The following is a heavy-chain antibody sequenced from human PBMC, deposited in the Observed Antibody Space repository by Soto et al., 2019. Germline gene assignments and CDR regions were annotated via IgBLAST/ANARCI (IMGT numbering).Heavy chain of an antibody. CDR2: ISYDGSNK. CDR3: ARDPAVVSPYYYYCGMDV. V-gene: IGHV3-30-3*01. Sequence: QVQLVESGGGVVQPGRSLRLSCAASGFTFSSYAMHWVRQAPGKGLEWVAVISYDGSNKYYADSVKGRFTISRDNSKNTLYLQMNSLRAEDTAVYYCARDPAVVSPYYYYCGMDVWGQGTTVTVSS. J-gene: IGHJ6*02. CDR1: GFTFSSYA. D-gene: IGHD2-15*01.